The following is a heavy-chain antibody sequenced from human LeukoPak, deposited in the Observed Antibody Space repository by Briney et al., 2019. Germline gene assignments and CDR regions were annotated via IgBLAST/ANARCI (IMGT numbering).Heavy chain of an antibody. CDR1: GFTFSSYA. J-gene: IGHJ4*02. D-gene: IGHD6-19*01. CDR3: AKLPVAGLYFDY. Sequence: GGSLRLSRAASGFTFSSYAMSWVRQAPGKGLERISAISGSGGSTYYVDSVKGRFTISRDNSKNTLYLQMNSLRVEDTAVYYCAKLPVAGLYFDYWGQGTLVTVSS. V-gene: IGHV3-23*01. CDR2: ISGSGGST.